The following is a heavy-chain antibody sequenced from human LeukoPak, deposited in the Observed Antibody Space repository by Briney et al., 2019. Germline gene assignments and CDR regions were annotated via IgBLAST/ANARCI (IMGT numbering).Heavy chain of an antibody. CDR2: IYYSGST. D-gene: IGHD3-3*01. V-gene: IGHV4-59*11. Sequence: SETLSLTCTVSGGSISSHYWSWIRQPPGEGLEWIGYIYYSGSTNYNPSLKSRVTISVDTSKNQFSLKLSSVTAADTAVYYCARASQYYDFWSGYYLFDYWGQGTLVTVSS. CDR3: ARASQYYDFWSGYYLFDY. J-gene: IGHJ4*02. CDR1: GGSISSHY.